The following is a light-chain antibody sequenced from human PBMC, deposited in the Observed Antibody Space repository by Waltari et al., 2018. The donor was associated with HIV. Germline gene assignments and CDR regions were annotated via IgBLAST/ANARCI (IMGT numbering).Light chain of an antibody. J-gene: IGKJ1*01. V-gene: IGKV3-15*01. Sequence: EILLTQSPPTLSVSPGARATLSCRASQSVSNNLAWYQQKPGQAPRPLIYGASTSATGIPARFSGSGSGTEFTLTISSLQSEDFAVYYCQQYNNWLLWTFGQGTKVEIK. CDR2: GAS. CDR1: QSVSNN. CDR3: QQYNNWLLWT.